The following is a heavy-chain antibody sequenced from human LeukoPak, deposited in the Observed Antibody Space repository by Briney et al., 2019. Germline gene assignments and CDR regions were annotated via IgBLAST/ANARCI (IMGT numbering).Heavy chain of an antibody. D-gene: IGHD5-12*01. CDR1: GGSFSGYY. CDR2: IHTSGTT. V-gene: IGHV4-59*10. J-gene: IGHJ5*02. CDR3: ASGSSGYDP. Sequence: SETLSLTCAVYGGSFSGYYWSWFRQPPGKGLEWIGRIHTSGTTIYNPSLKSRVTMSVDTSKNQFSLKLSSVTAADTAVYYCASGSSGYDPWGQGTLVTVSS.